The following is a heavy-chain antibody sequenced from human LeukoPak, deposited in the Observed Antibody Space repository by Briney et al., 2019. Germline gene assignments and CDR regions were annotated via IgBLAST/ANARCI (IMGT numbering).Heavy chain of an antibody. Sequence: PSETLSLTCTVAGGSISSGGFYWSWVRQHPGKGLEWIGYIFYSGSTYYNPSLKSRITISVDTSKNQFSLKLRSVTAADTAVYYCARVIRGSGSEYFQHWGQGALVTVSS. CDR3: ARVIRGSGSEYFQH. V-gene: IGHV4-31*03. J-gene: IGHJ1*01. CDR2: IFYSGST. CDR1: GGSISSGGFY. D-gene: IGHD3-10*01.